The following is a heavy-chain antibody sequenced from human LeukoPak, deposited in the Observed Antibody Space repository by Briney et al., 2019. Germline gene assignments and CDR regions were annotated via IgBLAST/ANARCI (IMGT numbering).Heavy chain of an antibody. CDR3: ARPRGEYSYGPFDS. CDR2: IYTSGST. V-gene: IGHV4-4*07. D-gene: IGHD5-18*01. J-gene: IGHJ4*02. Sequence: SETLSLTCTVSGGSISSYYWSWIRQPAGKGLEWIGRIYTSGSTNYNPSLKSRVTMSVDTSKNQFSLKLSSVTAADTAVYYCARPRGEYSYGPFDSWGQGTLVTVAS. CDR1: GGSISSYY.